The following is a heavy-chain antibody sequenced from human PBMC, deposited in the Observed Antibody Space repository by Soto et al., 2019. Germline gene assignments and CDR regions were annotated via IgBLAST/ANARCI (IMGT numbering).Heavy chain of an antibody. V-gene: IGHV1-18*01. CDR3: ARAVTIFGVVFPARAFDI. CDR2: ISAYNGNT. CDR1: GYTFTSYG. Sequence: QVQLVQSGAEVKKPGASVKVSCKASGYTFTSYGISWVRQAPGQGLEWMGWISAYNGNTNYAQKLQGRVTMTTDTSTSTAYMELRSLRSDDTAVYYCARAVTIFGVVFPARAFDIWGQGTMVTVSS. D-gene: IGHD3-3*01. J-gene: IGHJ3*02.